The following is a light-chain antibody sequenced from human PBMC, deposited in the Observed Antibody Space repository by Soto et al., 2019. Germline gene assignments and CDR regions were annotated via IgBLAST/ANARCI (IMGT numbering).Light chain of an antibody. CDR2: RNN. Sequence: QLVLTQPPSASVTPGQRVTISCSGSNSNIGSKYVYWYQQLPGTAPKLLMYRNNQRPSGVPDRFSGSKSGTSASLAISGLRSEDEADYYCAAWDDSLSGPAFGGGTKVTVL. CDR3: AAWDDSLSGPA. V-gene: IGLV1-47*01. CDR1: NSNIGSKY. J-gene: IGLJ2*01.